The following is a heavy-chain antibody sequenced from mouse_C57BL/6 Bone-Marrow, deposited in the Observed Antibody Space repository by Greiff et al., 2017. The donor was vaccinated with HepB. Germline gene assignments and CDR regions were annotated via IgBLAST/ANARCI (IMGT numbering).Heavy chain of an antibody. V-gene: IGHV1-81*01. J-gene: IGHJ3*01. CDR1: GYTFTSYG. Sequence: VQLQQSGAELARPGASVKLSCKASGYTFTSYGISWVKQRTGQGLEWIGEIYPRSGNTYYNEKFKGKATLTADKSSSTAYIELRSLTSEDSAVYFCARFDYDEGAWFAYWGQGTLVTVSA. CDR2: IYPRSGNT. CDR3: ARFDYDEGAWFAY. D-gene: IGHD2-4*01.